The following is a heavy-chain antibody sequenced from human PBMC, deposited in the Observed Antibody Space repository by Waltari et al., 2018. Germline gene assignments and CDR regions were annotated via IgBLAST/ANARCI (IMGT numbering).Heavy chain of an antibody. CDR2: ISCEGSTT. Sequence: EVQLVESGGVVVQPGGSLRLSCAASGFTFDDYAMHWVRQAPGKGLELVSFISCEGSTTSYADSVKGRFTISRDNSKNSLYLQMNSLRAEDNALYYCAKDSRGYSGWVDYWGQGTLVTVSS. V-gene: IGHV3-43D*03. CDR3: AKDSRGYSGWVDY. J-gene: IGHJ4*02. D-gene: IGHD6-19*01. CDR1: GFTFDDYA.